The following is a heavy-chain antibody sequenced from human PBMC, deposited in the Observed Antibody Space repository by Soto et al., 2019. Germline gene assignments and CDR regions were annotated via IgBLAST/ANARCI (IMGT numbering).Heavy chain of an antibody. CDR1: GGSFGGYD. CDR2: IYYSGST. V-gene: IGHV4-31*11. J-gene: IGHJ6*03. D-gene: IGHD3-10*01. Sequence: TSETLCLTCAVDGGSFGGYDGSWIRQHPGKGLEWIGYIYYSGSTYYNPSLKSRVTISVDTSKNQFSLKLSSVTAADTAVYYCARVSTNTDYGSGSYFYYYYMDVWGKGTTVTVSS. CDR3: ARVSTNTDYGSGSYFYYYYMDV.